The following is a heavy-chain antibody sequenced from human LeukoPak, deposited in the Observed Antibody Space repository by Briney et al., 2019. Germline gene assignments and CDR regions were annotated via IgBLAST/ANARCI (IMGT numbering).Heavy chain of an antibody. D-gene: IGHD1-1*01. CDR3: ARAYNNHLDY. Sequence: PGGSLRLSCAASGFTFSSYAMHWVRQAPGKGLEWVAFIRFDGSNNYYADSVKGRFTISRDNSKNTLYLQMNSLRAEDTAVYYCARAYNNHLDYWGQGTLVTVSS. CDR2: IRFDGSNN. J-gene: IGHJ4*02. CDR1: GFTFSSYA. V-gene: IGHV3-30*02.